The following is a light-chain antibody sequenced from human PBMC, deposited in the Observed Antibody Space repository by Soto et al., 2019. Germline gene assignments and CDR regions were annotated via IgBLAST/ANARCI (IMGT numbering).Light chain of an antibody. CDR2: DVS. V-gene: IGLV2-14*01. CDR1: SSDVGGYNY. J-gene: IGLJ1*01. CDR3: SSYTSSSTQV. Sequence: QSVLTQPASVSGSPGQSITISCTGTSSDVGGYNYVSWYQQHPGKAPKLMIYDVSNRPSGVSNRFSGSKSGNTASLTISGLQAEDEADYYCSSYTSSSTQVFGTGTKLTFL.